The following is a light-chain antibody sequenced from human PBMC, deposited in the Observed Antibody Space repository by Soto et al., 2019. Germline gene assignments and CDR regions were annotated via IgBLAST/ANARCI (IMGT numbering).Light chain of an antibody. CDR3: QQYKSFWT. Sequence: DIQMTQSPSTLSASVGDRVTITCRASQTIRSWLAWYQQKPGTAPKFLIYDASSLESWVPSRFSGSGSGTEFTLTISSLQSEDFATYYCQQYKSFWTFGQGTKVDI. V-gene: IGKV1-5*01. CDR2: DAS. CDR1: QTIRSW. J-gene: IGKJ1*01.